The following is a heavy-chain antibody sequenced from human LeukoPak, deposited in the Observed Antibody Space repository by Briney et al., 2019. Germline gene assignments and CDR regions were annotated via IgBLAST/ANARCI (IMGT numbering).Heavy chain of an antibody. CDR2: INHSGST. CDR3: AREGLIAAAGNDAFDI. CDR1: GGSFSGYY. D-gene: IGHD6-13*01. J-gene: IGHJ3*02. V-gene: IGHV4-34*01. Sequence: SETLSLTCAVYGGSFSGYYWSWIRQPPGMGLEWIGEINHSGSTNYNPSLKSRVTISVDTSKNQFSLKLSSVTAADTAVYYCAREGLIAAAGNDAFDIWGQGTMVTVSS.